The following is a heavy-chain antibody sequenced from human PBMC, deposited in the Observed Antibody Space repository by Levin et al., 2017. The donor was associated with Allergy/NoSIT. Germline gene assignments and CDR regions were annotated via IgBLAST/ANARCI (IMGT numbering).Heavy chain of an antibody. Sequence: GGSLRLSCEASGYSFTGYNIHWVRLAPGQGLEWMGRISPNSGDTNYAQNFQGRVTMTRDTSISTTYMELSRLTSDDTAVYYCARELRLEYYFDNWGQGTPVTVSS. CDR3: ARELRLEYYFDN. V-gene: IGHV1-2*06. CDR1: GYSFTGYN. CDR2: ISPNSGDT. J-gene: IGHJ4*02. D-gene: IGHD1-1*01.